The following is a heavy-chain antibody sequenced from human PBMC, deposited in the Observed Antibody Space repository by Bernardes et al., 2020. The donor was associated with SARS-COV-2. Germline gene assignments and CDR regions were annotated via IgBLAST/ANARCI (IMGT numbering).Heavy chain of an antibody. V-gene: IGHV3-23*01. Sequence: WFRRHYCSASGLTPSNYAMSWVRQGPGEGRERVSTSIAGGGRAYYGDPVTGRFTIARDHSKNPVVPQMNSLRAEDTAIYYCAKFMFRLCGGDCYSQAFDIWGQGTMVTVSS. D-gene: IGHD2-21*02. CDR3: AKFMFRLCGGDCYSQAFDI. CDR2: SIAGGGRA. CDR1: GLTPSNYA. J-gene: IGHJ3*02.